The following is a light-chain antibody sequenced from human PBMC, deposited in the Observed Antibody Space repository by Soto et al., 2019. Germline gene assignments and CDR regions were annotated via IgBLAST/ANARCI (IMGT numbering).Light chain of an antibody. CDR3: QHYGGMWT. V-gene: IGKV1-5*03. J-gene: IGKJ1*01. CDR1: QSIRSW. Sequence: DIQLTQSPIALSASVGDRVTITCRASQSIRSWLAWYQQKPGKAPNLLIYKASTLQSGVPLRFSGSESGTEFTLTISSLQPDDLASYCCQHYGGMWTFGQGTKVDIK. CDR2: KAS.